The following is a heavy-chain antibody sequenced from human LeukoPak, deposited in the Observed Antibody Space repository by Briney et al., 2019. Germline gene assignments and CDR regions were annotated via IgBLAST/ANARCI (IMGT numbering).Heavy chain of an antibody. CDR1: GYSFTSYG. J-gene: IGHJ4*02. CDR2: IGAYNGHT. CDR3: ARDSRLSRVGYTPLPDY. V-gene: IGHV1-18*01. Sequence: GASVKVSCKTSGYSFTSYGISWVRQAPGQGPEWVGWIGAYNGHTKYAQNLQDRLTLTMDISTDTVYMELDSLRSDDTAVYYCARDSRLSRVGYTPLPDYWGQGSLVTVTS. D-gene: IGHD5-18*01.